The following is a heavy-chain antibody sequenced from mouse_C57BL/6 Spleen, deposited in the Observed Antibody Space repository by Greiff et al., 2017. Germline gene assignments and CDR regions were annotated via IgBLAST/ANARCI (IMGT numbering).Heavy chain of an antibody. CDR1: GFAFSSSW. J-gene: IGHJ2*01. Sequence: VKVVESGPELVKPGASVKISCTASGFAFSSSWMNWVKQRPGKGLEWIGRIYPGDGDTNYNGKFKGKATLTADKSSSTAYMQLSSLTSEDSAVYFCARVGLNDFDYWGQGTTLTVSS. D-gene: IGHD2-2*01. CDR2: IYPGDGDT. CDR3: ARVGLNDFDY. V-gene: IGHV1-82*01.